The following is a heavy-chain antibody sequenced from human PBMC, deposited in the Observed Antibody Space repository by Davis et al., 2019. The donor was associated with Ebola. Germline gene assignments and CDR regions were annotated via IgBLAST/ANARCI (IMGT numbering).Heavy chain of an antibody. Sequence: SVKVSCKASGGTFSSYAISWVRQAPGQGLEWMGGIIPIFGTANYAQKFQGRVTMTTDTSTSTAYMELRSLRSDDTAVYYCARVITMVRAGWFDPWGQGTLVTVSS. CDR1: GGTFSSYA. D-gene: IGHD3-10*01. V-gene: IGHV1-69*05. CDR3: ARVITMVRAGWFDP. CDR2: IIPIFGTA. J-gene: IGHJ5*02.